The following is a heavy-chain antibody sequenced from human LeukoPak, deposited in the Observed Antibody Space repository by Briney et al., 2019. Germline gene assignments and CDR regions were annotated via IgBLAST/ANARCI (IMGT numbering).Heavy chain of an antibody. J-gene: IGHJ5*02. V-gene: IGHV1-18*01. D-gene: IGHD6-19*01. CDR2: ISAYNGNT. Sequence: ASVKVSCKASGYTFTSYGISWVRQAPGQRLEWMGWISAYNGNTNYAQKLQGRVTMTTDTSTSTAYMELRSLRSDDTAVYYCARDRGKWLVPVGWFDPWGQGTLVTVSS. CDR1: GYTFTSYG. CDR3: ARDRGKWLVPVGWFDP.